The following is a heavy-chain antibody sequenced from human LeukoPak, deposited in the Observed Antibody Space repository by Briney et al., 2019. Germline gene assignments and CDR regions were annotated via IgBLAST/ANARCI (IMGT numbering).Heavy chain of an antibody. V-gene: IGHV4-39*02. Sequence: PSETLSLTCTVSGGSITTIPYNWGWIRQPPGKGLEWIGTISYVGTTYYEPSLKSRVTISVDMSKNHFSLKLSSVTAADTAVYYCARWGREYYDILTRSYYFDYWGQGTLVTVSS. D-gene: IGHD3-9*01. CDR3: ARWGREYYDILTRSYYFDY. CDR2: ISYVGTT. CDR1: GGSITTIPYN. J-gene: IGHJ4*02.